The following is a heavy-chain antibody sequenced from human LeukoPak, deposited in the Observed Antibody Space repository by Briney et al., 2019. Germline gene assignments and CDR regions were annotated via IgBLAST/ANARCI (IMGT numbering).Heavy chain of an antibody. CDR1: GYTFTSYG. J-gene: IGHJ5*02. D-gene: IGHD2-15*01. Sequence: ASVKVFCKASGYTFTSYGMHWACQAPGQRLEWMGWINAGNDNTKYSQKFQGRVTITRDTSASTAYMELNSLRSEDTAVYYCARDLGYCTGGTCYPDWFDPWGQGTLVTASS. CDR3: ARDLGYCTGGTCYPDWFDP. CDR2: INAGNDNT. V-gene: IGHV1-3*01.